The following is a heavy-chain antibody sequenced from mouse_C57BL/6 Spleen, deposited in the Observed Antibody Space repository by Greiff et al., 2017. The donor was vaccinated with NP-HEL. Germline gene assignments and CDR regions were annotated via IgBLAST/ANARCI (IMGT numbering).Heavy chain of an antibody. V-gene: IGHV1-82*01. CDR3: ARSELGDWYCDV. CDR2: IYPGDGDT. CDR1: GYAFSSSW. J-gene: IGHJ1*03. D-gene: IGHD4-1*01. Sequence: QVQLQQSGPELVKPGASVKISCKASGYAFSSSWMNWVKQRPGKGLEWIGRIYPGDGDTNYNGKFKGQATLTADKTSSTAYMQLSSLTSEDSAVYFCARSELGDWYCDVWGTGTTVTVSS.